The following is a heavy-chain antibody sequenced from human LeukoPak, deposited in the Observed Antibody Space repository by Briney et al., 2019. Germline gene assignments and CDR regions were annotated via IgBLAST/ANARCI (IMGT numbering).Heavy chain of an antibody. J-gene: IGHJ4*02. V-gene: IGHV3-23*01. CDR1: GFTFSRYA. D-gene: IGHD3-16*01. CDR3: AKGYDYVWGSYHGFDY. CDR2: IRAGGGTT. Sequence: GGSLRLSCAASGFTFSRYALIWVRQAPGKGLEWVSAIRAGGGTTFYADSVKGQFTISRDNSKNTLYLQMNSLRAEDTAVYYCAKGYDYVWGSYHGFDYWGQGTLVTVSS.